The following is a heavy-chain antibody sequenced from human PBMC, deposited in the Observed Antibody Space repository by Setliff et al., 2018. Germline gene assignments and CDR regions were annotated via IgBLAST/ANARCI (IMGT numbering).Heavy chain of an antibody. V-gene: IGHV4-59*11. Sequence: KTSETLSLTCTVSGGSISSHYWSWIRQPPGKGLEWIGYIYYSGSTNYNPSLKSRVTISVDTSKNQFSLKLSSATAADTAVYYCARDRGSSWYGNYYYYYGMDVWGQGTTVTVSS. J-gene: IGHJ6*02. D-gene: IGHD6-13*01. CDR1: GGSISSHY. CDR2: IYYSGST. CDR3: ARDRGSSWYGNYYYYYGMDV.